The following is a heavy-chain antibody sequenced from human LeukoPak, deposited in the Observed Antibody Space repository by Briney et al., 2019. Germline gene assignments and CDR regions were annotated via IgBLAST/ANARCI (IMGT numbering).Heavy chain of an antibody. CDR3: ARYRSGHFPIHYYYGMDV. V-gene: IGHV3-7*01. CDR2: IKEDGSEK. CDR1: GFSFSNYW. D-gene: IGHD2-15*01. Sequence: GGSLRLSCAASGFSFSNYWMSWVRQAPGKGLEWVANIKEDGSEKYYVDSVKGRFTISRDNAKNSLYLQMNSLRAEDTAVYYCARYRSGHFPIHYYYGMDVWGRGTTVTVSS. J-gene: IGHJ6*02.